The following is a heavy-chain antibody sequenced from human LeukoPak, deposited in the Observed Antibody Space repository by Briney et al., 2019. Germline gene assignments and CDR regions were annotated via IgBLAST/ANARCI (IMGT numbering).Heavy chain of an antibody. J-gene: IGHJ4*02. CDR2: IYSGGST. CDR1: GFTVSSNY. CDR3: ARDLEAAAGSPFGY. Sequence: GGSLRLSCAASGFTVSSNYMSWVRRAPGKGLEWVSIIYSGGSTYYADSVKGRFTISRDNSKNTLYLQMNSLRAEDTAVYYCARDLEAAAGSPFGYWGQGTLVTVSS. V-gene: IGHV3-66*01. D-gene: IGHD6-13*01.